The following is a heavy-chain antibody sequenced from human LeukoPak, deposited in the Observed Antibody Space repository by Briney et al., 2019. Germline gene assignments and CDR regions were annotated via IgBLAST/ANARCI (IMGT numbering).Heavy chain of an antibody. CDR3: ARVPVDFWSGSDDYFYYMDV. Sequence: GSLRLSCAGSGFTFSRFSMNWVRQAPGKGLEWISYITFSSDTIYYTDSVKGRFTTSRDNAKNSLYLQMSSLRAEDTAVYYCARVPVDFWSGSDDYFYYMDVWGKGTTVTVSS. V-gene: IGHV3-48*04. J-gene: IGHJ6*03. CDR2: ITFSSDTI. D-gene: IGHD3-3*01. CDR1: GFTFSRFS.